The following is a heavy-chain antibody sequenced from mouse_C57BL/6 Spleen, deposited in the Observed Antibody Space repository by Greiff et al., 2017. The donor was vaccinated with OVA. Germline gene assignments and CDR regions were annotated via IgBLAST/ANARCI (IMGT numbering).Heavy chain of an antibody. D-gene: IGHD2-5*01. J-gene: IGHJ3*01. CDR3: ARHEGGPYHSNFQGVWFAY. V-gene: IGHV2-6-1*01. Sequence: VQLKESGPGLVAPSQSLSITCTVSGFSLTSYGVHWVRQPPGKGLEWLVVIWSDGSTTYNSALKSRLSISKDNSKSQVFLKMNSLQTDDTAMYYCARHEGGPYHSNFQGVWFAYWGQGTLVTVSA. CDR1: GFSLTSYG. CDR2: IWSDGST.